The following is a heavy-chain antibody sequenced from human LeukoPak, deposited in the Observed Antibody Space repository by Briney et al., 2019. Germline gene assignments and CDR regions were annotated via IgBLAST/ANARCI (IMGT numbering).Heavy chain of an antibody. J-gene: IGHJ4*02. Sequence: SGGSLRLSCAASGFTFSSYAMHWVRQAPGKGLEWVAGISYDGSNKYYADSVKGRFTISRDNSKNTLSLQMNSLRAEDTAVYYWARDRGGYNGLDYLGQGTLVTVSS. D-gene: IGHD5-24*01. V-gene: IGHV3-30*04. CDR1: GFTFSSYA. CDR2: ISYDGSNK. CDR3: ARDRGGYNGLDY.